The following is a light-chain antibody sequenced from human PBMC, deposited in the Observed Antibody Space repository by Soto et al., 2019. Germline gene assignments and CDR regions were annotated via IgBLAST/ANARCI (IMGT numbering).Light chain of an antibody. Sequence: AIQITHSPSSLSASVGERVTITFRASQGIRNDLGWYQQKPGQAPKLLIFAASSLQVGVPSRFSGSGSGTDFTLSINSLQPEDFATYYCQKAYSFPINFGQGTRLEIK. V-gene: IGKV1-6*01. J-gene: IGKJ5*01. CDR3: QKAYSFPIN. CDR1: QGIRND. CDR2: AAS.